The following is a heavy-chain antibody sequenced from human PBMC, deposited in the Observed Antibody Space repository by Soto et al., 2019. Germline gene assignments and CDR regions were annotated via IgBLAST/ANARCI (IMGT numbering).Heavy chain of an antibody. J-gene: IGHJ4*02. CDR2: ISFDGSNK. CDR1: GFSFSSYA. Sequence: QVQLVESGGGVVQPGRSLRLSCVASGFSFSSYAMHWVRQAPGKGLEWVAVISFDGSNKYYADSVKDRFTISRDNSKNTLSVQMNSLIAEDTAVYFCGRVRRFGHGYNLGFDYWGQGTLVTVSS. D-gene: IGHD5-12*01. V-gene: IGHV3-30-3*01. CDR3: GRVRRFGHGYNLGFDY.